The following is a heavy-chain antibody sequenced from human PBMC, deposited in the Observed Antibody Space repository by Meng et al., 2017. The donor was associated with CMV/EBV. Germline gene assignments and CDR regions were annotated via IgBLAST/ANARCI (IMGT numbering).Heavy chain of an antibody. Sequence: GGSLRLSCAASGFTFSTYAMSWVRQAPGKGLEWVSAISGSGTSTYYADSVKGRFTISRANSKNTLYLQMNSLRVEDAAVYYCAKEPSSWYRPSFDYWGQGTLVTVSS. J-gene: IGHJ4*02. CDR2: ISGSGTST. D-gene: IGHD6-13*01. CDR1: GFTFSTYA. CDR3: AKEPSSWYRPSFDY. V-gene: IGHV3-23*01.